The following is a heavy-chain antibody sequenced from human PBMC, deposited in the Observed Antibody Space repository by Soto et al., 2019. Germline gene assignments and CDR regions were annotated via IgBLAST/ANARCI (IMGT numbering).Heavy chain of an antibody. J-gene: IGHJ4*02. D-gene: IGHD2-15*01. CDR1: GFTFSSYG. Sequence: QVQLVESGGGVVQPGRSLRLSCAASGFTFSSYGMHWVRQAPGKGLEWVAVISYDGSNKYYADSVKGRFTISRDNSKNTLYLEMNILSAEDTAVYYCAKDQQDIVVVVAATPGDYWGQGTLVTVSS. V-gene: IGHV3-30*18. CDR3: AKDQQDIVVVVAATPGDY. CDR2: ISYDGSNK.